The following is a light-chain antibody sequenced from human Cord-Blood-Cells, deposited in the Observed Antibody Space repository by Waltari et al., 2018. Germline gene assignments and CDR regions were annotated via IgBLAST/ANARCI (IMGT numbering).Light chain of an antibody. Sequence: QSVLTRPPSASGTPGQRVTISCSGSSSNIGSNTVNWYQQLPGTAPKLLIYSNKRRPSGAPDRCSVSKSGTAASLAISGLQSEDEADYYCAAWDDSLNGWVFGGGTNLTVL. J-gene: IGLJ3*02. CDR1: SSNIGSNT. CDR2: SNK. V-gene: IGLV1-44*01. CDR3: AAWDDSLNGWV.